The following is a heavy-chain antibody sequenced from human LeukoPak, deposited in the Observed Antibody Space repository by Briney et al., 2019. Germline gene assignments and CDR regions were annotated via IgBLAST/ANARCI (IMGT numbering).Heavy chain of an antibody. CDR2: MNPNSGNT. Sequence: ASVKVSCKASGYTFTSYGINWVRQATGQGLEWMGWMNPNSGNTGYAQKFQGRVTITRNTSISTAYMELSSLRSEDTAVYYCARGNLGIAARNFDYWGQGTLVTVSS. CDR1: GYTFTSYG. V-gene: IGHV1-8*03. J-gene: IGHJ4*02. CDR3: ARGNLGIAARNFDY. D-gene: IGHD6-6*01.